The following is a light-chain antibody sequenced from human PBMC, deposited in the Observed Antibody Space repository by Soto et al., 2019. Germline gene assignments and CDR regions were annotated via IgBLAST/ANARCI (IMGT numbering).Light chain of an antibody. CDR2: RVS. J-gene: IGKJ1*01. CDR1: QTVSRSY. CDR3: QHYGYSLWT. Sequence: ESVLMQSPGTLSLSPGGRATLSCMAIQTVSRSYLAWYQQKPGKAPRLLIYRVSSRATGIPERFSGSGSGTDFTLTITRLEPEDFEVYYCQHYGYSLWTFGQGTKVDIK. V-gene: IGKV3-20*01.